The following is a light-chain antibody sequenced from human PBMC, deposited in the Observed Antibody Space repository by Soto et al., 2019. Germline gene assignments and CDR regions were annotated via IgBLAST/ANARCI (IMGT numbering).Light chain of an antibody. Sequence: DIQMTQSPSTLSASVGDRVTITCRASQSISSWLAWYQQKPGKAPKLLMYKASTLESGVPSRFSGSGSGTEFTLTISSLQPDDLATYYCQQYNSYSLTFGQGTKVEIK. CDR3: QQYNSYSLT. J-gene: IGKJ1*01. CDR2: KAS. V-gene: IGKV1-5*03. CDR1: QSISSW.